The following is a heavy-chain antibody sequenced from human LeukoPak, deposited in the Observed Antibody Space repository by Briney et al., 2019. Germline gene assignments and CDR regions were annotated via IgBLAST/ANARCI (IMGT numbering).Heavy chain of an antibody. CDR1: AFIFSNYA. Sequence: PGGSLRLSCAASAFIFSNYAMHWVRQAPGKGPDWVAMISKHGTDKTYADSVRGRFTISREDSNHMLFLQMNSLRAEDTAAYYCVRDHLPSDYTSGWGPGAYGMDVWSQGTPVTVSS. CDR2: ISKHGTDK. V-gene: IGHV3-30*04. CDR3: VRDHLPSDYTSGWGPGAYGMDV. J-gene: IGHJ6*02. D-gene: IGHD6-19*01.